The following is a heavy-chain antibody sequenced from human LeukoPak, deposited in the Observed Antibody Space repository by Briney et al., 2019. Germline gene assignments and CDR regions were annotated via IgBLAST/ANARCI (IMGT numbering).Heavy chain of an antibody. D-gene: IGHD3-10*01. Sequence: ASVKVSCKASGYTFTSYYMHWVRQAPGQGLEWMGIINPSGGSTSYAQKFQGRVTTTRDTSTSTVYMELSSLRSEDTAVYYCARDRQWGVRGVTPDAFDIWGQGTMVTVSS. CDR3: ARDRQWGVRGVTPDAFDI. V-gene: IGHV1-46*01. J-gene: IGHJ3*02. CDR1: GYTFTSYY. CDR2: INPSGGST.